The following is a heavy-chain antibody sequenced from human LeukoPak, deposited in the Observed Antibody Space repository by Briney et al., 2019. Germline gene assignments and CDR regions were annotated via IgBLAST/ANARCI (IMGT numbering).Heavy chain of an antibody. V-gene: IGHV4-34*01. D-gene: IGHD4-17*01. Sequence: SETLSLTCAVYGGSFSGYYWSWIRQPPGKGLEWIGEINHSGSTNYNPSLKSRVTISVDTSKNQFSLKLSSVTAADTAVYYCARGGGGSYGDYSLYWGQGTLVTVSS. CDR2: INHSGST. J-gene: IGHJ4*02. CDR3: ARGGGGSYGDYSLY. CDR1: GGSFSGYY.